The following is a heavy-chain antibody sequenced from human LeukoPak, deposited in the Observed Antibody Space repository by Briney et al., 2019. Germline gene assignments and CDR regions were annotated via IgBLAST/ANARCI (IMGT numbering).Heavy chain of an antibody. D-gene: IGHD6-13*01. V-gene: IGHV3-11*01. Sequence: GGSLRLSCAASGFTFSDYYMSWIRQAPGKGLEWVSYISSSGSTIYYADSVKGRFTISRDNAKNSLYLQMNSLRAEDTAVYYCARPNLYSSSWYYFDYWGQGTLVTVSS. CDR1: GFTFSDYY. CDR2: ISSSGSTI. J-gene: IGHJ4*02. CDR3: ARPNLYSSSWYYFDY.